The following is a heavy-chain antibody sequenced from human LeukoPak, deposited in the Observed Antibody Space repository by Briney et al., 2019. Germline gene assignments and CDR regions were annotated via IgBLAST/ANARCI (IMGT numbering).Heavy chain of an antibody. V-gene: IGHV4-39*01. J-gene: IGHJ1*01. CDR2: IYYSGST. D-gene: IGHD5-24*01. CDR3: AIQEIRYFQH. Sequence: SETLSLTCTVSGGSISSSSYYWGWIRQPPGKGLEWIGSIYYSGSTYYNPSLKSRVTISVDTSKNQFSLKLSSVTAADTAVYYCAIQEIRYFQHWGPGTLVTVSS. CDR1: GGSISSSSYY.